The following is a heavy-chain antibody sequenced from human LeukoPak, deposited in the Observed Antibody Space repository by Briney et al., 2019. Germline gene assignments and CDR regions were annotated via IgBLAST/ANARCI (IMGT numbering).Heavy chain of an antibody. J-gene: IGHJ6*04. CDR1: GGSFSGYY. CDR2: INHSGST. CDR3: ASGGGCSSTSCHPAYYYGMDV. V-gene: IGHV4-34*01. D-gene: IGHD2-2*01. Sequence: SVTLSLTCAVYGGSFSGYYWSWIRQPPGKGLEWIGEINHSGSTNYNPSPKSRVTISVDTSKNQFSLKLSSVTAADTAVYYCASGGGCSSTSCHPAYYYGMDVWGKGTTVTVSS.